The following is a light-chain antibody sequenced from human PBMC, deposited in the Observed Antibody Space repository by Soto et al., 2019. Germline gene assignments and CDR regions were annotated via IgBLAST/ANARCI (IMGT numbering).Light chain of an antibody. V-gene: IGKV3-20*01. CDR3: QQYADSPLT. Sequence: EIVLTQSPDILSLSPGERATLSCRTSEPIRNTFVAWYQQKPGQAPRLLIYGASSRAIGIPGRFSGSGSGTDFTLTIDRLEPEDFALYYCQQYADSPLTFGGGIKVDIK. J-gene: IGKJ4*01. CDR1: EPIRNTF. CDR2: GAS.